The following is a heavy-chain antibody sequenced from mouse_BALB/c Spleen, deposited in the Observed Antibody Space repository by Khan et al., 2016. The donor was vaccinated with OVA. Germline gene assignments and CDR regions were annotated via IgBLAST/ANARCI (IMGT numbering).Heavy chain of an antibody. CDR3: ARSMISTWYFDV. D-gene: IGHD2-4*01. J-gene: IGHJ1*01. CDR2: ISSGNATI. CDR1: GFTFSSFG. Sequence: EVELVEPGGGLVQPGGSRKLSCAASGFTFSSFGMHWVRQAPEKGLEWVAYISSGNATIYYADIVKGRFTISRDNPKNTLFLQMTSLRSEDTAMYYCARSMISTWYFDVWGAGTTFTVSS. V-gene: IGHV5-17*02.